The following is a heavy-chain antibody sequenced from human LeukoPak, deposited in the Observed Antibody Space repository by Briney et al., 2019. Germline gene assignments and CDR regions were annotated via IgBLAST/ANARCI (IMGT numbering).Heavy chain of an antibody. D-gene: IGHD2-15*01. CDR3: ARTRYCSGATGYSPELFDS. V-gene: IGHV4-38-2*01. CDR1: GYSISSGFH. CDR2: IFHGGNT. Sequence: PSETLSLTCAVSGYSISSGFHWGWLRQSPGKGLEWIGSIFHGGNTYYNPSLKSRVTISVDTSMNQFSLRVTSVTAADTAVYYCARTRYCSGATGYSPELFDSWGQGTLVTVSS. J-gene: IGHJ4*02.